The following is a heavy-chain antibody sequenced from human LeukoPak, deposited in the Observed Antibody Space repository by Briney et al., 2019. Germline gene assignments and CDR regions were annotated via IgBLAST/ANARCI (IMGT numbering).Heavy chain of an antibody. J-gene: IGHJ4*02. D-gene: IGHD3-10*01. CDR2: IWYDGSNK. V-gene: IGHV3-33*01. Sequence: GGSLRLSCAASGFTFSSYGMHWVRQAPGKGLEWVAVIWYDGSNKYYADSVKGRFTISRDNSKNTLYLQMNSLRAEDTAVYYCARDVPGPGAHYFDYWGQGTLVTVSS. CDR1: GFTFSSYG. CDR3: ARDVPGPGAHYFDY.